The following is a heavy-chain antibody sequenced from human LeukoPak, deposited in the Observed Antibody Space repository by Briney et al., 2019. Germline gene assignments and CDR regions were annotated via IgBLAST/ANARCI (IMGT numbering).Heavy chain of an antibody. J-gene: IGHJ4*02. V-gene: IGHV3-30*02. D-gene: IGHD1-26*01. CDR2: IRYDGSNK. CDR1: GFTFSSYG. Sequence: PGGSQRLSCAASGFTFSSYGMHWVRQAPGKGLEWVAFIRYDGSNKYYADSVKGRFTISRDNSKNTLYLQMNSLRAEDTAVYYCAKDSHPPRIVGAKGGRYFDYWGQGTLVTVSS. CDR3: AKDSHPPRIVGAKGGRYFDY.